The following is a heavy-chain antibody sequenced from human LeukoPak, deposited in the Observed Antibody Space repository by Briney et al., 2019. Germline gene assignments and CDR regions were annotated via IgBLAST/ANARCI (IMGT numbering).Heavy chain of an antibody. CDR2: ISSSGSTI. J-gene: IGHJ4*02. D-gene: IGHD5-12*01. CDR1: GFTFSSYS. CDR3: ARGDGYDIFDY. Sequence: TGGSLRLSCAASGFTFSSYSMNWVRQAPGKGLEWVSYISSSGSTIYYADSVKGRFTISRDNAKNSLYLQMNSLRAEDTAVYYCARGDGYDIFDYWGQGTLVTVSS. V-gene: IGHV3-48*04.